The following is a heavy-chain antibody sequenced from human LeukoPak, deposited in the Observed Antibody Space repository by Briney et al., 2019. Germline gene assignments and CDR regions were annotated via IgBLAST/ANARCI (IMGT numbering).Heavy chain of an antibody. CDR1: GYPISSGYY. V-gene: IGHV4-38-2*02. J-gene: IGHJ5*02. D-gene: IGHD1-20*01. Sequence: SETLSLTCTVSGYPISSGYYWGWIRPPPGKGLEWIGEINYSGSTKYNPSLKSRVTISVDTSKNQFSLKLSSVTAADTAVYYCARGGYNWYFDPWGQGTLVTVSS. CDR2: INYSGST. CDR3: ARGGYNWYFDP.